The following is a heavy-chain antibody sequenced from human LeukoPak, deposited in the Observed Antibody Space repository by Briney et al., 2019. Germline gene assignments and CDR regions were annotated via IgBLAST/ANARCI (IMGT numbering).Heavy chain of an antibody. CDR1: GFTFSSYS. V-gene: IGHV3-21*01. CDR3: ARGAPYCSGGSCMYYFDY. J-gene: IGHJ4*02. D-gene: IGHD2-15*01. Sequence: GGSLRLSCAASGFTFSSYSMNWVRQAPGKGLEWVSSISSSSSYTYYADSVKGRFTISRDNAKNSLYLQMNSLRAEDTAVYYCARGAPYCSGGSCMYYFDYWGQGTLVTVSS. CDR2: ISSSSSYT.